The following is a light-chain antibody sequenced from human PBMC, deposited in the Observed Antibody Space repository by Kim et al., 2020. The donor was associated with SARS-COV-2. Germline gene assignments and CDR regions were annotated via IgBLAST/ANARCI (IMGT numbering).Light chain of an antibody. CDR2: QDY. J-gene: IGLJ3*02. Sequence: SYELTQPPSVSVSPGQTATITCSGNKLTNKYASWYQQKPGQSPVLVIYQDYRRPSEIPERFSGSNSGDTATLTISGTQAIDEADYYCQAWDRTTAVFGGGTQLTVL. CDR3: QAWDRTTAV. V-gene: IGLV3-1*01. CDR1: KLTNKY.